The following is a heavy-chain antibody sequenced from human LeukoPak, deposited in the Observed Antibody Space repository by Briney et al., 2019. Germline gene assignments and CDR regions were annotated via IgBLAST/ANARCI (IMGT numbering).Heavy chain of an antibody. CDR3: ASLGARGSYTITNI. Sequence: GGSLRLSCAASGFTFSSYSMNWVRQAPGKGLEWVSYISSSSSTIYYADSVKGRFTISGDNAKNSLYLQMNSLRAEDTAVYYCASLGARGSYTITNIWGQGTLVTVSS. CDR2: ISSSSSTI. V-gene: IGHV3-48*01. D-gene: IGHD1-26*01. J-gene: IGHJ4*02. CDR1: GFTFSSYS.